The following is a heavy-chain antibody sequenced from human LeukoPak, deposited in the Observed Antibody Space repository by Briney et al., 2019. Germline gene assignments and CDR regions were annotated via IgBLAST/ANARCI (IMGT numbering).Heavy chain of an antibody. J-gene: IGHJ4*02. CDR3: ARARGTYSSLSPIDY. D-gene: IGHD1-26*01. Sequence: PSETLSLTCTVSGGSISSYYWSWIRQPPGKGLEWIGYIYYSGSTNYNPSLKSRVTISVDTSKNQFSLKLSSVTAADTAVYYCARARGTYSSLSPIDYWGQGTLVTVSS. V-gene: IGHV4-59*01. CDR2: IYYSGST. CDR1: GGSISSYY.